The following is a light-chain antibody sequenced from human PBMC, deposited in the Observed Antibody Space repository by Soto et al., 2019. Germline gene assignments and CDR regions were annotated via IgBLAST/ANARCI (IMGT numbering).Light chain of an antibody. Sequence: DIQMTQSPSSLSASVGDRVTISCRASQSVSGSLSWYQQKPGKAPNLLIYAASSLQSGVPSRFSGSGSGTDFTLTISTLQPEDFATYYCQQSYSLPRTFGQGTKVEVK. V-gene: IGKV1-39*01. CDR1: QSVSGS. CDR3: QQSYSLPRT. CDR2: AAS. J-gene: IGKJ1*01.